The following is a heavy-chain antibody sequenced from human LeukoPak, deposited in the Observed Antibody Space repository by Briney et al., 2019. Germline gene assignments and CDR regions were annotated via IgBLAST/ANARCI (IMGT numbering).Heavy chain of an antibody. CDR2: ISSSSNYI. J-gene: IGHJ4*02. CDR3: ARSGYAFDY. CDR1: GGPIRTYS. Sequence: LSLTCTVAGGPIRTYSCNWIRQPPGKGLEWVSSISSSSNYIYYADSVKGRFTISRDNAKNSLYLQMNSLRAEDTAVYYCARSGYAFDYWGQGALVTVSS. V-gene: IGHV3-21*01. D-gene: IGHD5-12*01.